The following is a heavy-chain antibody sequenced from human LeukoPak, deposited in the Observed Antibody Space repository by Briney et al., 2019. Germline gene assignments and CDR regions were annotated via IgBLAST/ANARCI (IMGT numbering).Heavy chain of an antibody. Sequence: GSLRLSCAASGFTFSIYAMSWVRQAPGKGLEWVAAMSSDGSNKNYADSVKGRFTISRDNSKNTLFLEMNSLRPEDMAVYYCARDRGGSGSYYSDYWGRGTLVIVSS. CDR3: ARDRGGSGSYYSDY. CDR1: GFTFSIYA. J-gene: IGHJ4*02. V-gene: IGHV3-30-3*01. CDR2: MSSDGSNK. D-gene: IGHD3-10*01.